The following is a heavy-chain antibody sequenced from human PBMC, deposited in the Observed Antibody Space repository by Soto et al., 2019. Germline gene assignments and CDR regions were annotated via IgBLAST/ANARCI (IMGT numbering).Heavy chain of an antibody. Sequence: ASVKVSCKTSGYTFNTYGINWVRQAPGQGLEWMGWISAYNGNTKYAQNFQGRVTMTTDTSTSTAYMEMRSLRSDDTAVYYCARDLDGSGSYYTDYWGQGTLVTVSS. V-gene: IGHV1-18*01. D-gene: IGHD3-10*01. CDR1: GYTFNTYG. CDR3: ARDLDGSGSYYTDY. J-gene: IGHJ4*02. CDR2: ISAYNGNT.